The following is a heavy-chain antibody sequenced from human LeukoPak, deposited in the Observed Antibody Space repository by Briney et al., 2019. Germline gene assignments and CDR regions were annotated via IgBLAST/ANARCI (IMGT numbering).Heavy chain of an antibody. CDR1: GFTFSSYS. J-gene: IGHJ4*02. CDR3: ARDLHYSSGLIIGVDYFDY. CDR2: ISSSSSTI. D-gene: IGHD6-19*01. V-gene: IGHV3-48*04. Sequence: GGSLRLSCAASGFTFSSYSMNWVRQAPGKGLEWVSYISSSSSTIYYADSVKGRFTISRDNAKNSLYLQMNSLRAEDTAVYYCARDLHYSSGLIIGVDYFDYWGQGTLVTVSS.